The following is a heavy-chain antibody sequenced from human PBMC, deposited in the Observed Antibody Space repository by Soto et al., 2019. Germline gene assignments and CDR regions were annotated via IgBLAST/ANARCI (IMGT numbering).Heavy chain of an antibody. CDR1: RYTFISYD. V-gene: IGHV1-8*01. CDR3: ARSPSWETTVTPYSFDY. Sequence: QVQLVQSGAEVKKPGASVKVSCKASRYTFISYDINWVRQATGQGLEWMGWMNPKSANTGYAQNFQGRVTMTRNTSISTAYMELSRLRSEDTAVYYCARSPSWETTVTPYSFDYGGQGTLVTVSS. CDR2: MNPKSANT. D-gene: IGHD4-4*01. J-gene: IGHJ4*02.